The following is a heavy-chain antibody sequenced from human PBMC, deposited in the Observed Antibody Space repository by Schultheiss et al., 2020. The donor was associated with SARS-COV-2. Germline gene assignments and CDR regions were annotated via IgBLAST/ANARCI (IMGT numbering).Heavy chain of an antibody. CDR2: IYYSGST. Sequence: SETLSLTCTVSAGSISSYYWSWIRQPPGKGLEWIGHIYYSGSTNYNPSLKSRVTISVDTSKHQFSLKLSSVTAADTAVYYCARQGGYCSSTSCYFWFDPWGQGALVTVSS. D-gene: IGHD2-2*01. V-gene: IGHV4-59*08. CDR1: AGSISSYY. CDR3: ARQGGYCSSTSCYFWFDP. J-gene: IGHJ5*02.